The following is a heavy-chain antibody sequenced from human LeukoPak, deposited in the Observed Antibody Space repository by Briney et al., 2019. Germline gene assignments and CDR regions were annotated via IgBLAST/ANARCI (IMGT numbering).Heavy chain of an antibody. CDR3: ARSRGFHSMDSFPV. D-gene: IGHD3-10*01. Sequence: GGSLRLSCAASGFTISSYEMNWVRQAPGKGLEWVSYISSSGTDIIYADSVKGRFTISRDNAKNSLSLQMNSLRAEDTAVYYCARSRGFHSMDSFPVWGQGTMVIVSS. CDR2: ISSSGTDI. CDR1: GFTISSYE. J-gene: IGHJ3*01. V-gene: IGHV3-48*03.